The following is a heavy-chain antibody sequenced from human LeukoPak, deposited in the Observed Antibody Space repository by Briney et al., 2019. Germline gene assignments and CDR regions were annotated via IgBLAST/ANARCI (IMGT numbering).Heavy chain of an antibody. CDR2: IYYSGST. CDR1: GGSISSYY. D-gene: IGHD3-3*01. CDR3: ARQFWSGDNFDY. Sequence: SETLSPTCTVSGGSISSYYWSWIRQPPGKGLEWIGYIYYSGSTNYNPSLKSRVTISVDTSKNQFSLKLSSVTAADTAVYYCARQFWSGDNFDYWGQGTLVTVSS. V-gene: IGHV4-59*01. J-gene: IGHJ4*02.